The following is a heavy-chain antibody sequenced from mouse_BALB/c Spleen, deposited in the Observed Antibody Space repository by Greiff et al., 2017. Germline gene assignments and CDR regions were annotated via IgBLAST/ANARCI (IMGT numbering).Heavy chain of an antibody. V-gene: IGHV10-1*02. CDR3: VRQNYGSSYRYAKDY. Sequence: EVKLMESGGGLVQPKGSLKLSCAASGFTFNTYSMNWVRQAPGKGLEWVARIRSKSNNYATYYADSVKARFTISRDDSQSMLYLQMNNLKTEDTAMYYCVRQNYGSSYRYAKDYWGQGTSVTVSS. J-gene: IGHJ4*01. CDR2: IRSKSNNYAT. CDR1: GFTFNTYS. D-gene: IGHD1-1*01.